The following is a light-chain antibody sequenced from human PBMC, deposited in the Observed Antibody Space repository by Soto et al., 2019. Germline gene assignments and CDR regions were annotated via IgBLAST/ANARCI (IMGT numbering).Light chain of an antibody. CDR2: EVS. J-gene: IGLJ1*01. CDR3: SSYAGSNNLGV. Sequence: QSALTQPPSASGSPGQSVTISCTGTSSDVGGYNYVSWYQQHPGKAPKLMIYEVSKRPSGVPDRFSGSKSGNTASLTVSGLQAEDEDDYYCSSYAGSNNLGVFGTGTKLTV. V-gene: IGLV2-8*01. CDR1: SSDVGGYNY.